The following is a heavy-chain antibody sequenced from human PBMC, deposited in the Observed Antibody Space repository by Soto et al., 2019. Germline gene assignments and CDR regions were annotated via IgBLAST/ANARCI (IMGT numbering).Heavy chain of an antibody. D-gene: IGHD5-12*01. V-gene: IGHV1-69*08. J-gene: IGHJ4*02. Sequence: QVQLVQSGAEVKKPGSSVKVSCKASGGTFSRYIISWVRQAPGQGLEWMGKIIPTLGTTNYARKFQGRVTIIADKSTSTAYMELSSLRSGDTAVYYCARAHAYSGYDQAFDSWGQGTLVTVSS. CDR1: GGTFSRYI. CDR2: IIPTLGTT. CDR3: ARAHAYSGYDQAFDS.